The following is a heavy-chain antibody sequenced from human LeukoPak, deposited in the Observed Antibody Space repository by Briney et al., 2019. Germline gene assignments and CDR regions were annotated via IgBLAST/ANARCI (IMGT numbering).Heavy chain of an antibody. Sequence: GGSLRLSCGASGFSFSSHWMSWARQAPGKGLEWVANIKQDGSEKYYVDSAKGRFTISRDNAKNSLYLQMNSLRAGDTAVYYCAREYCSSSSCYLVSSYYYMDVWGKGTTVTVSS. V-gene: IGHV3-7*01. J-gene: IGHJ6*03. D-gene: IGHD2-2*01. CDR2: IKQDGSEK. CDR3: AREYCSSSSCYLVSSYYYMDV. CDR1: GFSFSSHW.